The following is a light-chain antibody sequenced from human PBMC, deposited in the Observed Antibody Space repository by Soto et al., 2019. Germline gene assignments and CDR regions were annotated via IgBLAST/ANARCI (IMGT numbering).Light chain of an antibody. V-gene: IGLV2-14*01. CDR1: SSDVGAYNY. J-gene: IGLJ1*01. Sequence: QSALTQPASVSGSPGQSITISCTGTSSDVGAYNYVSWYQQYPGIAPKLMIYGVTNRPSGVSNRFSGSKTGNTASLTISGLQAEDEADYYCFSHRGGDSHVFGTGTKLTVL. CDR3: FSHRGGDSHV. CDR2: GVT.